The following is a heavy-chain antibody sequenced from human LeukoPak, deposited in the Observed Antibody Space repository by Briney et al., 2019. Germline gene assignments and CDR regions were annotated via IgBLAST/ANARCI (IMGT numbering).Heavy chain of an antibody. CDR2: IYYSGST. CDR1: GGSISGFY. D-gene: IGHD1-26*01. J-gene: IGHJ4*02. CDR3: ARGPVGADDFDY. V-gene: IGHV4-59*01. Sequence: SETLSLTCTVSGGSISGFYWSWIRQPPGKGLEWIGYIYYSGSTNYNPSLKSRVTISVDTSKNQFSLKLSSVTAADTAVYYCARGPVGADDFDYWGQGTLVTVSS.